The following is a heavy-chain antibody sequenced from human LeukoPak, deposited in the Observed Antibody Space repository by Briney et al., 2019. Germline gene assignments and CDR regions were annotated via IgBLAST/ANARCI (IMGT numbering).Heavy chain of an antibody. Sequence: GASVKVSCKASGYTFTSYGISWVRQAPGQGLEWMGWISAYNGNTNYAQKSQGRVTMTRDTSTSTVYMELSSLRSEDTAVYYCARDSIVVGGNWYAFDIWGQGTMVTVSS. CDR2: ISAYNGNT. D-gene: IGHD3-22*01. CDR1: GYTFTSYG. V-gene: IGHV1-18*01. J-gene: IGHJ3*02. CDR3: ARDSIVVGGNWYAFDI.